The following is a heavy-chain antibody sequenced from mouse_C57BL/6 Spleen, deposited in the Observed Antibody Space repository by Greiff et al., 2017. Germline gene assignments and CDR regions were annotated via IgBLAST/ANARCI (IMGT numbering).Heavy chain of an antibody. D-gene: IGHD1-1*02. CDR3: ARSGWENAMDY. J-gene: IGHJ4*01. CDR2: INPNNGGT. CDR1: GYTFTDYY. Sequence: EVQLQQSGPELVKPGASVKISCKASGYTFTDYYMNWVKQSHGKSLEWIGDINPNNGGTSYNQKFKGKATLTVDKSSSTAYMELRSLTSEDSAVYYCARSGWENAMDYWGQGTSVTVSS. V-gene: IGHV1-26*01.